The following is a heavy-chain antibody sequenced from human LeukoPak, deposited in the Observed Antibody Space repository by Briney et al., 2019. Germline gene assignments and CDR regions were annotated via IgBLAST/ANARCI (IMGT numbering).Heavy chain of an antibody. CDR3: AREFGHDRWCFDY. CDR1: GFTFSSYG. CDR2: ISADGRTQ. Sequence: PGRSLRLSCAASGFTFSSYGMHWVRQAPGKGLEWVTVISADGRTQYYSDSVKGRFTISRDNSLNTLHLQMNSLRTGDTAVYYCAREFGHDRWCFDYWGQGALVTVSS. J-gene: IGHJ4*02. V-gene: IGHV3-30*03. D-gene: IGHD5-12*01.